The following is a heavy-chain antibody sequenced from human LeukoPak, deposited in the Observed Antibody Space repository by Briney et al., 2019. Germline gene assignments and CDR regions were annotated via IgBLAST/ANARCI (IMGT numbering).Heavy chain of an antibody. CDR1: GYTFTSYD. CDR3: ARGRRFHRYSGSPVYYFDY. V-gene: IGHV1-8*01. J-gene: IGHJ4*02. Sequence: ASVKVSCKASGYTFTSYDINWVRQATGQGLEWMGWMNPNSGNTGYAQKFQGRVTMTRNTSISTAYMELSSLRSEDTAVYYCARGRRFHRYSGSPVYYFDYWGQGTLVTVSS. D-gene: IGHD1-26*01. CDR2: MNPNSGNT.